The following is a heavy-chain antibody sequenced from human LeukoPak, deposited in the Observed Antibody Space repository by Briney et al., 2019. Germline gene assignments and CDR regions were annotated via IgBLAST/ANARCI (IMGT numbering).Heavy chain of an antibody. D-gene: IGHD6-13*01. CDR1: GFTFSSYA. CDR3: ATTYSSSWYFSFDY. Sequence: GGSLRLSCAASGFTFSSYAMHWVRQAPGKGLEWVAVISYDGSNKYYADSVKGRFTISRDNSKNTLYLQMNSLRAEDTAVYYCATTYSSSWYFSFDYWGQGTLVTVSS. J-gene: IGHJ4*02. V-gene: IGHV3-30*04. CDR2: ISYDGSNK.